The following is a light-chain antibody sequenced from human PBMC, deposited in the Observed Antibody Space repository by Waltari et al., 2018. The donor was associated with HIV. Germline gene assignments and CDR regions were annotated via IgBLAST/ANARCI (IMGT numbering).Light chain of an antibody. J-gene: IGLJ3*02. Sequence: QSVLTQPPSASGTPGQRVHISCPGSRSNIRINPVTSYQPLPGTAPKLLIYSNNQRPSGVPYRFSGSKSGTSASLAISGLQSEDEADYYCAAWDDSLNGWVFGGGTKLTVL. CDR1: RSNIRINP. CDR2: SNN. CDR3: AAWDDSLNGWV. V-gene: IGLV1-44*01.